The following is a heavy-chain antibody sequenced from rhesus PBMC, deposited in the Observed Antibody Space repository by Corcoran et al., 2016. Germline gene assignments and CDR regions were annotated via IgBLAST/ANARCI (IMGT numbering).Heavy chain of an antibody. V-gene: IGHV4-122*02. CDR2: FSYSGTT. D-gene: IGHD6-43*01. J-gene: IGHJ4*01. CDR3: ARRAAAFDY. Sequence: QLQLQESGPGLVKPSETLSLTCAVSGYSISSGYGWSWIRQPPGKGLEWIGYFSYSGTTSYNPSLKSRVTISRDTSKNQFSLKLSSVTAADTAVYDCARRAAAFDYWGQGVLVTVSS. CDR1: GYSISSGYG.